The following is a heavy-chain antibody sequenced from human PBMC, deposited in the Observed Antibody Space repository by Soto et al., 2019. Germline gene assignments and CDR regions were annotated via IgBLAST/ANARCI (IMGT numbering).Heavy chain of an antibody. J-gene: IGHJ6*02. CDR1: GGSISSGGYY. V-gene: IGHV4-31*03. CDR3: ARDSQGYVMDV. Sequence: QVQLQESGPGLVKPSQTLSLTCTVSGGSISSGGYYWSWIRQHPGKGLEWIGYIYYSGSTYYNPSLKSXXTXSXATSKNQFSLKLSSVTAADTAVYYCARDSQGYVMDVWGQGTTVTVSS. CDR2: IYYSGST.